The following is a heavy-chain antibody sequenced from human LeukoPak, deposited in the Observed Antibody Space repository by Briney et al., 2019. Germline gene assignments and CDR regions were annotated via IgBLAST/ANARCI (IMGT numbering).Heavy chain of an antibody. V-gene: IGHV5-51*01. Sequence: GESLKISCKGSGYSFTSYWIGWVRQMPGKGLGWMGIIYPGDSDTRYSPSFQGQVTISADKSISTAYLQWSSLKASHTAMNYWARGDESGYCSGGSCPYWCDPWGQETMVTVAS. CDR3: ARGDESGYCSGGSCPYWCDP. CDR1: GYSFTSYW. D-gene: IGHD2-15*01. CDR2: IYPGDSDT. J-gene: IGHJ5*02.